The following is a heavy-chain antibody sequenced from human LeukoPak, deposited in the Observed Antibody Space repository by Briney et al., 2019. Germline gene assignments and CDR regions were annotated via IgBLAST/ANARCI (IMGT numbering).Heavy chain of an antibody. D-gene: IGHD1-26*01. CDR2: IIPIFGTA. J-gene: IGHJ4*02. V-gene: IGHV1-69*13. CDR1: GGTFSSYA. Sequence: SVKVSCKASGGTFSSYAISWVRQAPGQGLEWMGGIIPIFGTANYAQKFQGRVTITADESTGTAYMELSSLRSEDTAVYYCARERRGGSYFTEKRLDHWGQGTLVAVSS. CDR3: ARERRGGSYFTEKRLDH.